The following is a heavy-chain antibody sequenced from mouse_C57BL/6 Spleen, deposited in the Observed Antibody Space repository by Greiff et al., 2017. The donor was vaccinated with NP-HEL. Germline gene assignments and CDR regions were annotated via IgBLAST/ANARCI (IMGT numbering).Heavy chain of an antibody. J-gene: IGHJ3*01. D-gene: IGHD3-2*02. CDR2: IYPGDGDT. CDR1: GYAFSSSW. Sequence: VHLQQSGPELVKPGASVKISCKASGYAFSSSWMNWVKQRPGKGLEWIGRIYPGDGDTNYNGKFKGKATLTADKSSSTAYMQLSSLTSEDSAVYFCARDSSGYWFAYWGQGTLVTVSA. V-gene: IGHV1-82*01. CDR3: ARDSSGYWFAY.